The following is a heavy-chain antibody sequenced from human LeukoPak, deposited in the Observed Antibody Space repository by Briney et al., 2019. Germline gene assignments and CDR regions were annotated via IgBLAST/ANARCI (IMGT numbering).Heavy chain of an antibody. J-gene: IGHJ4*02. V-gene: IGHV1-24*01. CDR3: ATTVSCSSTSCYTNFDY. D-gene: IGHD2-2*02. Sequence: ASVKVSCTVSGYTLTELSMHWVRQAPGKGLEWMGGFDPEDGETIYAQKFQGRVTMTEDTSTDTAYMELSSLRSEDTAVYYCATTVSCSSTSCYTNFDYWGQGTLVTVSS. CDR1: GYTLTELS. CDR2: FDPEDGET.